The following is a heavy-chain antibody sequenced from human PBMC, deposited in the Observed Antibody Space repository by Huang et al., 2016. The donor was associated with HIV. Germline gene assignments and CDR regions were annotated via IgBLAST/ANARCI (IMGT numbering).Heavy chain of an antibody. Sequence: QVQLHESGPGLVKPSETLSLTCTVAGDSISRHYWSWVRQPPGEGLEWIGIIYYRGSTTYNHSLRSRLTMSLDTSKNQLSLKLTSVTAADTALYYCAKVGSAAGRDYMDVWGKGTTVTVSS. J-gene: IGHJ6*03. CDR2: IYYRGST. V-gene: IGHV4-59*11. CDR3: AKVGSAAGRDYMDV. CDR1: GDSISRHY.